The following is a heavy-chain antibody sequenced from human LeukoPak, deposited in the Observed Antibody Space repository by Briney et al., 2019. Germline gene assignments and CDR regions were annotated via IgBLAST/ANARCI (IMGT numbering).Heavy chain of an antibody. J-gene: IGHJ4*02. CDR1: GFTVGSNY. CDR2: IYSGGST. V-gene: IGHV3-66*01. D-gene: IGHD1-26*01. CDR3: ARGRSGSYIDY. Sequence: PGGSLRLSCAASGFTVGSNYMSWVRQAPGKGLEWVSVIYSGGSTYYADSVKGRFTISRDNSKNTLYLQMNSLRAEDTAVYYCARGRSGSYIDYWCQGTLVTVSS.